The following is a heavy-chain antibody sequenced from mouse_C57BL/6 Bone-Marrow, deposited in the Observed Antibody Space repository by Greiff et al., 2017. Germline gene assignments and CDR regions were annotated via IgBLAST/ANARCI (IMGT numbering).Heavy chain of an antibody. V-gene: IGHV1-5*01. CDR2: IYPGNSDT. Sequence: EVQLVESGTVLARPGASVKMSCKTSGYTFTSYWMHWVKQRPGQGLEWIGAIYPGNSDTSYNQKFKGKAKLTAVTSASTAYMELSSLTTEDSAVYYGTRRSVSSISYYFDYWGQGTTLTVSS. CDR1: GYTFTSYW. J-gene: IGHJ2*01. D-gene: IGHD1-1*01. CDR3: TRRSVSSISYYFDY.